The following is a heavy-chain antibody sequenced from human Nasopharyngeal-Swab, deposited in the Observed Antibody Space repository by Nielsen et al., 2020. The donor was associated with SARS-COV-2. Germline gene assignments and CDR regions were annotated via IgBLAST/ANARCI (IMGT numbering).Heavy chain of an antibody. V-gene: IGHV5-51*01. CDR2: IYPGDSDT. Sequence: VRQMPGKGLEWMGIIYPGDSDTRYSPSSQGQVTISADKSISTAYLQWSSLKASDTAMYYCARHSGYSSSSSTTFDYWGQGTLVTVSS. D-gene: IGHD6-6*01. J-gene: IGHJ4*02. CDR3: ARHSGYSSSSSTTFDY.